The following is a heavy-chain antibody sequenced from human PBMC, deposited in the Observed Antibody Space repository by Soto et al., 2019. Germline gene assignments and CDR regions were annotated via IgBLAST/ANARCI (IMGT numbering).Heavy chain of an antibody. J-gene: IGHJ6*02. CDR2: IDPIDSYT. CDR3: ARRGGHDYGMDV. D-gene: IGHD3-10*01. CDR1: GYSFTSYW. Sequence: PGESLKISCKGSGYSFTSYWISWVRQMPGKGLEWMGRIDPIDSYTNYSPSFQGHVTISADKSISTAYLQWSSLKASDTAMYYCARRGGHDYGMDVWGQGTTVTVSS. V-gene: IGHV5-10-1*01.